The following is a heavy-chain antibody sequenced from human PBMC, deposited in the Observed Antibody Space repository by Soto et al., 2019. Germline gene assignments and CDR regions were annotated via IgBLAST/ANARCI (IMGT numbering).Heavy chain of an antibody. CDR1: GGSISSYY. CDR3: ASTPLTTPFYYYHYYMDV. Sequence: SETLSLTCTVSGGSISSYYWSWIRLPPGKGLEWIRYIYYSRNTNYNPSLTSRVNKSVDTSKSQFSLKLSSMTAAYIAFFFCASTPLTTPFYYYHYYMDVWGKGTTVTVSS. J-gene: IGHJ6*03. V-gene: IGHV4-59*08. D-gene: IGHD4-4*01. CDR2: IYYSRNT.